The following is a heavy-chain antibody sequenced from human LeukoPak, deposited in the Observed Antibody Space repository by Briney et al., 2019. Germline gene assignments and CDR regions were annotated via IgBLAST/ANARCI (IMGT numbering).Heavy chain of an antibody. V-gene: IGHV4-59*01. J-gene: IGHJ5*02. CDR3: ATTVRFNWFDP. D-gene: IGHD4-17*01. Sequence: PSETLSLTCTVSGGSISSYYWSWIRQPPGKGLEWIGYIYYSGSTNYNPSLESRVTISVDTSKNQFSLKLSSVTAADTAVYYCATTVRFNWFDPWGQGTLVTVSS. CDR1: GGSISSYY. CDR2: IYYSGST.